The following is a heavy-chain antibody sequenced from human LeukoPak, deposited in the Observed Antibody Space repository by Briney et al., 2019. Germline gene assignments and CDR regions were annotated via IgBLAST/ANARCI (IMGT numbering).Heavy chain of an antibody. CDR1: GFTFITYG. V-gene: IGHV3-30*02. J-gene: IGHJ4*02. D-gene: IGHD3-16*01. CDR2: IHYDGSKN. Sequence: GGSLRLSCAASGFTFITYGMHWVRQVPGMGLEWLAFIHYDGSKNYYADSVKGRFTISRDNSKNTLYLQMSSLRPEDTAVYYCAKAHTASLSRGYLDYWGQGTPVTVSS. CDR3: AKAHTASLSRGYLDY.